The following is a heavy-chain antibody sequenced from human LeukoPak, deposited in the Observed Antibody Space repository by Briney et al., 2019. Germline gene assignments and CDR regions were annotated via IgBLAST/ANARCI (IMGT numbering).Heavy chain of an antibody. Sequence: GGSLRLSCAASGFIFSSYYMTWVRQVPGKGLEWVANINPDGSEKNYVDSVKGRFTISRDNARNSLYLQMNSLRAEDTALYYCARAGARSSDRWWYDYWGRGTLVTVSS. V-gene: IGHV3-7*03. D-gene: IGHD2-15*01. CDR3: ARAGARSSDRWWYDY. J-gene: IGHJ4*02. CDR1: GFIFSSYY. CDR2: INPDGSEK.